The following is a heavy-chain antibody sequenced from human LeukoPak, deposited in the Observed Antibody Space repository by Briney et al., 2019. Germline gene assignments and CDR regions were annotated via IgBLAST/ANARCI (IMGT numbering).Heavy chain of an antibody. Sequence: PGEALHISCQGSGSRFTRYWISWVRQMPGKGREWMGRIDPSYSYNNHSPSFQRHVTISADKSISTAYLQWSILKTSDTAMYYCASRYCSGYSCYYYYGMDVWGQGTTVTVSS. V-gene: IGHV5-10-1*01. J-gene: IGHJ6*02. CDR1: GSRFTRYW. D-gene: IGHD2-15*01. CDR3: ASRYCSGYSCYYYYGMDV. CDR2: IDPSYSYN.